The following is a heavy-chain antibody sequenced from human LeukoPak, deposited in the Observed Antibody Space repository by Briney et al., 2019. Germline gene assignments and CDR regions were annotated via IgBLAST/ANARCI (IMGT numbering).Heavy chain of an antibody. Sequence: PGGSLRLSCAASGFTFSSYGMQWVRQAPGKGLEWVAFIRYDGSNKYYADSVKGRFTISRDNSKNTLYLQMNSLRAEDTAVYYCAKDGRYYYDSTGYQFDYWGQGTLVTVSS. J-gene: IGHJ4*02. CDR1: GFTFSSYG. CDR2: IRYDGSNK. V-gene: IGHV3-30*02. CDR3: AKDGRYYYDSTGYQFDY. D-gene: IGHD3-22*01.